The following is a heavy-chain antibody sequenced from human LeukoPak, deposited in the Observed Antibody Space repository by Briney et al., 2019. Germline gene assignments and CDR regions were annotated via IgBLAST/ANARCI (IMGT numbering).Heavy chain of an antibody. CDR2: INHSGST. D-gene: IGHD3-10*01. V-gene: IGHV4-34*01. J-gene: IGHJ5*02. CDR3: AREYYGSGSYYKAWFDP. CDR1: GGSFSGYY. Sequence: SETLSLTCAVYGGSFSGYYWSWIRQPPGKGLEGIGEINHSGSTNYNPSLKSRVTISVDTSKNQFSLKLSSVTAADTAVYYCAREYYGSGSYYKAWFDPWGQGTLVTVSS.